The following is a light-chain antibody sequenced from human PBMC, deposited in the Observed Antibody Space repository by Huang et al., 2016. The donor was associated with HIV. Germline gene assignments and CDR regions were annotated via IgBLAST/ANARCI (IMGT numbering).Light chain of an antibody. Sequence: EIVMTQSPVTLSVSPGERVTLSCRASQSLYSNLAWYQHKPGQAPRVLIHGASTRATGIPARFRGSGSGTEFSLTISSLESEDFAVYYCQQYNDWPLTFGGGTTVDI. CDR1: QSLYSN. CDR2: GAS. J-gene: IGKJ4*01. V-gene: IGKV3-15*01. CDR3: QQYNDWPLT.